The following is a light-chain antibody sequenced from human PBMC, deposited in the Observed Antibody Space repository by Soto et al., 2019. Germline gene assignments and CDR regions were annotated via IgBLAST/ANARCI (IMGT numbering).Light chain of an antibody. CDR3: AAYNGNLNGPV. V-gene: IGLV1-47*01. Sequence: QSALTQPPSVSGTPGQRVSISCSGDSSTFANNYVHWYQQVPGAAPKLLIYRSDQRPSGVPERFSGSKSGTSASLTISGLRPEDEAQYYCAAYNGNLNGPVFGGGTKLTVL. CDR2: RSD. J-gene: IGLJ2*01. CDR1: SSTFANNY.